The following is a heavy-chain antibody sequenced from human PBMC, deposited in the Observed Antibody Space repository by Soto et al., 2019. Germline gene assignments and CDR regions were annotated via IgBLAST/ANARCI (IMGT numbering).Heavy chain of an antibody. V-gene: IGHV4-4*02. CDR2: IYHSGST. Sequence: SETLSLTCAVSGGSISSSNWWSWVRQPPGKGLEWIGEIYHSGSTNYNPSLKSRVTISVDKSKNQFSLKLSSVTAADTAVYYCARDLASLDYDFWSGYSVAFDIWGQGTMVTVSS. CDR1: GGSISSSNW. J-gene: IGHJ3*02. D-gene: IGHD3-3*01. CDR3: ARDLASLDYDFWSGYSVAFDI.